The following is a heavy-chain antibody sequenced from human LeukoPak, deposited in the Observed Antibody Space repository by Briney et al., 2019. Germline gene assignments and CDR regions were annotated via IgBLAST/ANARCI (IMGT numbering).Heavy chain of an antibody. CDR1: GITLSNYG. Sequence: GGSLRLPCAVSGITLSNYGMSWVRQAPGKGLEWVAGISDRGSRTNYADSVKGRFTISTDHPKNTLYLQMNSLRAEDTAVYFCAKRGVVIRVILGGFHKEAYYFDSWGQGALVTVSS. D-gene: IGHD3-22*01. V-gene: IGHV3-23*01. CDR2: ISDRGSRT. J-gene: IGHJ4*02. CDR3: AKRGVVIRVILGGFHKEAYYFDS.